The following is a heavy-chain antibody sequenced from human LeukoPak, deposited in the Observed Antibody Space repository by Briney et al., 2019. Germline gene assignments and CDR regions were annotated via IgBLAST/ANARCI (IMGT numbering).Heavy chain of an antibody. J-gene: IGHJ4*02. D-gene: IGHD3-10*01. CDR2: IYYSGST. Sequence: SETLSLTCTVSGGSISSGGYYWSWIRQHPGKGLEWIGYIYYSGSTYYNPSLKSRVTISVGTSKNQFSLKLSSVTAADTAVYYCARAPRITRRMSFDYWGQGTLVTVSS. CDR1: GGSISSGGYY. CDR3: ARAPRITRRMSFDY. V-gene: IGHV4-31*03.